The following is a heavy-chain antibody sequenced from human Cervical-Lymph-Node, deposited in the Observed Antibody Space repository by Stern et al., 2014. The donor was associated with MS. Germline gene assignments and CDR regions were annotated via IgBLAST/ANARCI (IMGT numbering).Heavy chain of an antibody. Sequence: EMQLVESGGGLVQPGGSLRLSCAASGFTFSTYWMHWVRQAPGKGLVWVSRINSDESSTTDADSVKGRFSISRDNDKNTLYLQMNSLRAEDTAVYYCARGVMVAATYAYDIWGQGTMVTISS. CDR1: GFTFSTYW. V-gene: IGHV3-74*01. CDR2: INSDESST. D-gene: IGHD2-15*01. J-gene: IGHJ3*02. CDR3: ARGVMVAATYAYDI.